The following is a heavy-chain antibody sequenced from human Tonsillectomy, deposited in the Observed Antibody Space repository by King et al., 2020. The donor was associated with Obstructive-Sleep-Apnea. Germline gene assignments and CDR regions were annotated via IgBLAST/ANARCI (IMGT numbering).Heavy chain of an antibody. V-gene: IGHV4-59*01. CDR3: ARAKDYYDSSGSPGGRYFQH. J-gene: IGHJ1*01. D-gene: IGHD3-22*01. CDR1: GGSISSYY. Sequence: QLQESGPGLVKPSETLSLTCTVSGGSISSYYWSWIRQPPGKGLEWIGYIYYSGSTNYNPSLKSRVTISVDTSKNQFSLKLSSVTAADTAVYYCARAKDYYDSSGSPGGRYFQHWGHGTLVTVSS. CDR2: IYYSGST.